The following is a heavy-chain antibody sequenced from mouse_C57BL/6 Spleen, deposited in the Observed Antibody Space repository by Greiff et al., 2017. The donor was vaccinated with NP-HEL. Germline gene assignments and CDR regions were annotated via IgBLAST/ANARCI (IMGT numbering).Heavy chain of an antibody. Sequence: DVHLVESEGGLVQPGSSMKLSCTASGFTFSDYYMAWVRQVPEKGLEWVANINYDGSSTYYLDSLKSRFIISRDNAKNILYLQMSSLKSEDTATYYCARDGPIYDGYYERAYAMDYWGQGTSVTVSS. D-gene: IGHD2-3*01. CDR1: GFTFSDYY. V-gene: IGHV5-16*01. CDR3: ARDGPIYDGYYERAYAMDY. CDR2: INYDGSST. J-gene: IGHJ4*01.